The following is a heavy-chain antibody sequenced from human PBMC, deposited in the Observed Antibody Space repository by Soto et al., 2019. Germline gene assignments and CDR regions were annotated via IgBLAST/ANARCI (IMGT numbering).Heavy chain of an antibody. CDR1: GSTFSSYS. CDR3: AGPWLGCAC. D-gene: IGHD3-10*01. CDR2: ISSSSSYI. J-gene: IGHJ4*02. V-gene: IGHV3-21*01. Sequence: EVQLVESGGGLVKPGGSLRLSCAASGSTFSSYSMNWVRQAPGKRLEWVSSISSSSSYIYYADSVTGRFTISRDNAKNSLYLQINSLRAEDTSVYYCAGPWLGCACWGQGTLVTVSS.